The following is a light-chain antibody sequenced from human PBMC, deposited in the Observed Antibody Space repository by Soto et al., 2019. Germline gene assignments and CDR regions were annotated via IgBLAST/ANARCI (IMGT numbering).Light chain of an antibody. CDR2: AAS. J-gene: IGKJ2*01. CDR1: QSIARY. Sequence: IQMTQSPSSLSASVGDRVTITCRAGQSIARYLNWYQQKPGKAPKLLIYAASSLQSGVPSRFSGSGSGTDFTLTISSLQPEDFATYYCLQDYNYPHTFGQGTKVDIK. CDR3: LQDYNYPHT. V-gene: IGKV1-6*01.